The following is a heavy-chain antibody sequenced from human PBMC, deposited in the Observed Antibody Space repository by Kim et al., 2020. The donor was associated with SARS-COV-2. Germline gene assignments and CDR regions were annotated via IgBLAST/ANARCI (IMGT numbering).Heavy chain of an antibody. V-gene: IGHV3-7*05. D-gene: IGHD3-16*01. CDR1: GFPFSTYW. Sequence: GGSLRLSCAASGFPFSTYWMYWVRQAPGKGLEWLVNIKYDGSDKYYVDSVKGRFTVSRDNAKNSLYLHMNSLRAEDTAVYYCARDRLGGCPRDAGGQGST. CDR3: ARDRLGGCPRDA. J-gene: IGHJ6*02. CDR2: IKYDGSDK.